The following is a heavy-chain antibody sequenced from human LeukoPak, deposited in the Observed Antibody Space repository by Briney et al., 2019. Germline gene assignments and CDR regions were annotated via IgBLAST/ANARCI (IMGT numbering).Heavy chain of an antibody. CDR2: IFYSGST. V-gene: IGHV4-59*12. CDR1: GGSINGYY. D-gene: IGHD3-10*01. Sequence: SETLSLTCTVSGGSINGYYWGRIRQPPGKGLEWIGNIFYSGSTYYGPSLKSRLTISLDTSRNQFSLKLNSVTAADTAVYYCAKSNGYGLIDIWGQGTMVTVSS. J-gene: IGHJ3*02. CDR3: AKSNGYGLIDI.